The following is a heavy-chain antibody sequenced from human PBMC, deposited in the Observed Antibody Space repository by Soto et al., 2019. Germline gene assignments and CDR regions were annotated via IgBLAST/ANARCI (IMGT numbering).Heavy chain of an antibody. CDR2: ISAYNGNT. Sequence: ASVKVSCQASGYTFTSYGISWVRQAPGQGLEWMGWISAYNGNTNYAQKLQGRVTMTTDTSTRPAYMELRSLSSDDTAVYYCARGVVSCYDFDYWGQGTLVTVSS. J-gene: IGHJ4*02. CDR1: GYTFTSYG. V-gene: IGHV1-18*01. D-gene: IGHD5-12*01. CDR3: ARGVVSCYDFDY.